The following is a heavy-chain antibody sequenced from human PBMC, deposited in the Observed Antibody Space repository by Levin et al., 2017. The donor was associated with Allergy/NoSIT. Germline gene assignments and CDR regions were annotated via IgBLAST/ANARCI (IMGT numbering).Heavy chain of an antibody. CDR1: GFTFINYW. CDR2: ISPDGSST. D-gene: IGHD6-19*01. V-gene: IGHV3-74*01. Sequence: GESLKISCAASGFTFINYWMHWVRRAPGKGLVWVSLISPDGSSTTYADSVKGRFTISRDNAKNTLYLQMNSLRAEDTAVYYCVRGGTSGWYWGQGTLVAVSS. J-gene: IGHJ4*02. CDR3: VRGGTSGWY.